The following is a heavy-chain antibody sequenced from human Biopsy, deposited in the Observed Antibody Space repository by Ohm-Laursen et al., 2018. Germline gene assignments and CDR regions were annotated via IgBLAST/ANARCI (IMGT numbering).Heavy chain of an antibody. J-gene: IGHJ6*02. CDR2: INHSGRT. Sequence: SETLSLTCAVYGESFNGYYWSWIRQTPGKGLEWIGEINHSGRTNYNPSLKSRVTISEDTSKNQFSLKVRSVTAADTAVYYRVRGVDYYDPYHYYALDVWGQGTTVTVSS. V-gene: IGHV4-34*01. CDR1: GESFNGYY. CDR3: VRGVDYYDPYHYYALDV. D-gene: IGHD3-22*01.